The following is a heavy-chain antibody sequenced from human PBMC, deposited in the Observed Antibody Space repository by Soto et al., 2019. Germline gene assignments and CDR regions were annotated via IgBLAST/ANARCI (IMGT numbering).Heavy chain of an antibody. CDR3: ARDVVAAAGIYYYGMDV. D-gene: IGHD6-13*01. CDR1: GGSVSSGSYY. V-gene: IGHV4-61*01. Sequence: SETLSLTCTVSGGSVSSGSYYWSWIRQPPGKGLEWIGYIYYSGSTNYNPSLKSRVTISVDTSKNQFSLKLSSVTAADTAVYYCARDVVAAAGIYYYGMDVWGQGNTVTVSS. CDR2: IYYSGST. J-gene: IGHJ6*02.